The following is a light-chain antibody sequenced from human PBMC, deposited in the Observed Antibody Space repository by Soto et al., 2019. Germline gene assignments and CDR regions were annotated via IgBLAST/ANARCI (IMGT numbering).Light chain of an antibody. V-gene: IGLV2-23*02. CDR1: SSDVGSYNL. Sequence: QSALTQPASVSGSPGQSITISCTGTSSDVGSYNLVSWYQQHPGKAPKLMIYEVSKRPSGVSNRFSGSKSGNTASLTISELQPDDEDDSFCWSYEGSNNFNVVFGGGTKLTVL. CDR3: WSYEGSNNFNVV. CDR2: EVS. J-gene: IGLJ2*01.